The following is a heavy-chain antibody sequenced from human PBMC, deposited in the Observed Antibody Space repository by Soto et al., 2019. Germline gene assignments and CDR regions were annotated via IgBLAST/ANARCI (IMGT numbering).Heavy chain of an antibody. Sequence: ASVKVSCKASGGTFSSYAISWVRQAPGQGLEWMGGIIPIFGTANYAQKFQGRVTITADESTSTAYMELSSLRSEDTAVYYCASKGSGCSGGSCYADLPGWYYYGMDVWGQGTTVTVSS. CDR3: ASKGSGCSGGSCYADLPGWYYYGMDV. CDR2: IIPIFGTA. J-gene: IGHJ6*02. D-gene: IGHD2-15*01. V-gene: IGHV1-69*13. CDR1: GGTFSSYA.